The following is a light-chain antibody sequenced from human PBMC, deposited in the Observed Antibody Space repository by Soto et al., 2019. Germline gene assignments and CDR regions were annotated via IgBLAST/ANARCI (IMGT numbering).Light chain of an antibody. CDR3: QQYNSYSP. J-gene: IGKJ4*01. Sequence: DIQMTQSTSTLSASVGDRVTITCRASQSIRSWLAWYQQKPVKAPKLLIYDASSLESGVPSRFSSSGSGTEFSLTISSLLPDDFAPYYCQQYNSYSPFGGGTKVEIK. CDR1: QSIRSW. V-gene: IGKV1-5*01. CDR2: DAS.